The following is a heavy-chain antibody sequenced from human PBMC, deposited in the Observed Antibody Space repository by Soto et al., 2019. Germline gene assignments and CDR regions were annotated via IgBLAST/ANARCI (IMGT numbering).Heavy chain of an antibody. V-gene: IGHV1-69*06. J-gene: IGHJ3*01. Sequence: QVQLVQSGAEVQKPGSSVKVSCKASGGTLDSQGISWFRQAPGQGLEWMGRITPVSETANYAQRFQGRVTITADKWAMTAYMELSGLISDRTAVYYCARGRLTATDSGARAALERWGQAT. D-gene: IGHD1-26*01. CDR1: GGTLDSQG. CDR2: ITPVSETA. CDR3: ARGRLTATDSGARAALER.